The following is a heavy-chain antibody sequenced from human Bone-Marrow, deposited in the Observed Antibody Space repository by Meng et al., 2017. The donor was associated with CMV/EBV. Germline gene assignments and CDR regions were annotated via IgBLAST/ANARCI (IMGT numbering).Heavy chain of an antibody. D-gene: IGHD3-3*01. J-gene: IGHJ6*02. V-gene: IGHV3-21*01. CDR1: GFTFSSYS. CDR3: ARDPTPYYDFWSGYYSDYYYYGMDV. Sequence: GGSLRLSCAASGFTFSSYSMNWVRQAPGKGLEWVSSISSSSSYIYYADSVKGRFTISRDNAKNSLYLQMNSLRAEDTAVYYCARDPTPYYDFWSGYYSDYYYYGMDVWGQGTTVTGSS. CDR2: ISSSSSYI.